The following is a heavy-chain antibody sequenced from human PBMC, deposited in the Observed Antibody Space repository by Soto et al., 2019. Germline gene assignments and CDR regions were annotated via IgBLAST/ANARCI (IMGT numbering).Heavy chain of an antibody. Sequence: QVLLVESGGGLVKPGGSLRLSCAAPGFTFSDYYMSWIRQAPGMGLEWVSYISGSGNSIYYADSVKGRFTISRDNAKNSLYLQMNSLRVEDTAVYYCATLSTQFDRWGQGNLVTVSS. D-gene: IGHD1-1*01. CDR3: ATLSTQFDR. J-gene: IGHJ5*02. CDR1: GFTFSDYY. CDR2: ISGSGNSI. V-gene: IGHV3-11*01.